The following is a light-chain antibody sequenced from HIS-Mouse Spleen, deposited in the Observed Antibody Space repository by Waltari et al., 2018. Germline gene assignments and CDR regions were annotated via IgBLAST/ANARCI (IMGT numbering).Light chain of an antibody. CDR2: AAS. J-gene: IGKJ3*01. CDR1: QGISNY. CDR3: QKNNSYPPT. V-gene: IGKV1-16*02. Sequence: DIQMTQSPSSLSASVGDRVTITCRASQGISNYLAWFQQKPGKAPKSLIYAASSLQSGVPSNISGSESGKDFTLTISNLQPNNFANNYCQKNNSYPPTFGPGTTVDIK.